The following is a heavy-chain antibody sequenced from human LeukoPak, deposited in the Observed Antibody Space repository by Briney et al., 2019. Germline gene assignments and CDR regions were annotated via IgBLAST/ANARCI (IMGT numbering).Heavy chain of an antibody. CDR2: INPNSGGT. CDR1: GYTFTGYY. Sequence: ASVKVSCKASGYTFTGYYMHWVRQAPGQGLEWMGWINPNSGGTNYAQKFQGRVTMTRATSISTAYMELSRLRSDDTAVYYCANLGYCSSTSCYYYYGMDVWGQGTTVTVSS. J-gene: IGHJ6*02. V-gene: IGHV1-2*02. CDR3: ANLGYCSSTSCYYYYGMDV. D-gene: IGHD2-2*01.